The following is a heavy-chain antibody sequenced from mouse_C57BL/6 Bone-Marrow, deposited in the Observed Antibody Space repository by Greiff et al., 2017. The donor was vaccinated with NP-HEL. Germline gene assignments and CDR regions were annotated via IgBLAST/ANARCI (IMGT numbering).Heavy chain of an antibody. CDR3: ARQDYGSSCWFAY. CDR2: ISGGGGNT. J-gene: IGHJ3*01. D-gene: IGHD1-1*01. Sequence: EVKLMESGGGLVKPGGSLKLSCAASGFTFSSYTMSWVRQTPEKRLEWVATISGGGGNTSYPDSVQGRFTLSRDNAKNTLYLQMSSLRSEDTALYYCARQDYGSSCWFAYWGKGTLVTVSA. CDR1: GFTFSSYT. V-gene: IGHV5-9*01.